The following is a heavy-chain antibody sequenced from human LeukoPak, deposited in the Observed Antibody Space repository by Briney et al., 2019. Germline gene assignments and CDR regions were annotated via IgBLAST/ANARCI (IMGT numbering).Heavy chain of an antibody. CDR2: IWYGGSNK. J-gene: IGHJ4*02. CDR1: GFTFSSYG. CDR3: ASSRLVDGGLADDY. D-gene: IGHD1-26*01. V-gene: IGHV3-33*08. Sequence: GGSLRLSCAASGFTFSSYGMHWVRQAPGKGLEWVAVIWYGGSNKYYADSVKGRFTISRDNSKNTLYLQMNSLRAEDTAVYYCASSRLVDGGLADDYWGQGTLVTVSS.